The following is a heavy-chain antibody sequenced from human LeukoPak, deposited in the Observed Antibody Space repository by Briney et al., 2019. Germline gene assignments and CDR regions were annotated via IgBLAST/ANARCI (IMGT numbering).Heavy chain of an antibody. D-gene: IGHD1-26*01. CDR3: AIEKDLLLDS. Sequence: ASVKVSCKVSADIPTELSIHWVRQAPGKGLEWMGGFDFKLGKQIYAQRFQGRVTVTEDTSTDTAYLELSSLRSEDTAVYFCAIEKDLLLDSWGQGTPVTVSS. V-gene: IGHV1-24*01. CDR1: ADIPTELS. J-gene: IGHJ5*01. CDR2: FDFKLGKQ.